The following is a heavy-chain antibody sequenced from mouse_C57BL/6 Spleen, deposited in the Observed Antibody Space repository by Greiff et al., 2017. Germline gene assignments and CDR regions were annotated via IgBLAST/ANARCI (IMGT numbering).Heavy chain of an antibody. CDR2: IDPETGGT. V-gene: IGHV1-15*01. D-gene: IGHD2-5*01. CDR1: GYTFTDYE. J-gene: IGHJ4*01. Sequence: VKLMESGAELVRPGASVTLSCKASGYTFTDYEMHWVKQTPVHGLEWIGAIDPETGGTAYNQKFKGKAILTADKSSSTAYMELRSLTSEDSAVYYCTRWNSNYVMDYWGQGTSVTVSS. CDR3: TRWNSNYVMDY.